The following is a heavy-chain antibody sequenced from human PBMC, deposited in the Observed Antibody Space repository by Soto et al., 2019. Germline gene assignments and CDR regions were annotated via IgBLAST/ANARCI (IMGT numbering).Heavy chain of an antibody. D-gene: IGHD2-21*01. CDR2: IIPMFGTP. J-gene: IGHJ6*02. V-gene: IGHV1-69*12. CDR1: GGTFRSYA. CDR3: TRAIVVLGATYYYHGMDV. Sequence: QIQLVQSGAEVKKPGSSVKVSCKASGGTFRSYAISWVRQAPGQGLEWMGGIIPMFGTPNYAQKFQGRVTITADESTSTAYMELTSLRSEDTPIYFCTRAIVVLGATYYYHGMDVWGPGTTVTVSS.